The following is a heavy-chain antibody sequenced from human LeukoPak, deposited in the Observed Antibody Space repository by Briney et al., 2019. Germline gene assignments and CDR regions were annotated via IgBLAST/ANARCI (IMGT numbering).Heavy chain of an antibody. J-gene: IGHJ4*02. Sequence: PSETLSLTCTVSGGSISSSSYYWGWIRQPPGKGLEWIGSICYSGSTYYNPSLKSRVTISVDTSKNQFSLKLSSVTAADTAVYYCARHRAFVDIVATTYFDYWGQGTLVTVSS. D-gene: IGHD5-12*01. CDR1: GGSISSSSYY. CDR2: ICYSGST. CDR3: ARHRAFVDIVATTYFDY. V-gene: IGHV4-39*01.